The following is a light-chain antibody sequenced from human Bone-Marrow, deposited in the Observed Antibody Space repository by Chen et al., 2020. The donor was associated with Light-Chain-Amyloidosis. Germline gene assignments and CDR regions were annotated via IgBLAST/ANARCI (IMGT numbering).Light chain of an antibody. Sequence: SYVLTQPSSVSVAPGQTATIACGGTNIGSTRVHWYQQAPGQAPLLVGYDDSDRPSGIPERLSGSNSVNTATLTISRVEAGDEADYYCQVWDRSGDRPVFGEGTKLTVL. V-gene: IGLV3-21*02. J-gene: IGLJ3*02. CDR2: DDS. CDR1: NIGSTR. CDR3: QVWDRSGDRPV.